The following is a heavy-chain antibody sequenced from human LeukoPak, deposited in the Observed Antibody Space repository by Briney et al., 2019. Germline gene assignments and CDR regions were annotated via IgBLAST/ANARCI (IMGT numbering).Heavy chain of an antibody. CDR3: ARVSCSSTSCPYGIYFDY. J-gene: IGHJ4*02. CDR1: GFTFSDHY. D-gene: IGHD2-2*01. V-gene: IGHV3-11*04. Sequence: KSGGSLRLSCAASGFTFSDHYMSWIRQAPGKGPDWVSYISSGGSTIYYADSVRGRFTISRDNAKKSLYLQMNSLRAEDTAVYYCARVSCSSTSCPYGIYFDYWGQGTLVTVSS. CDR2: ISSGGSTI.